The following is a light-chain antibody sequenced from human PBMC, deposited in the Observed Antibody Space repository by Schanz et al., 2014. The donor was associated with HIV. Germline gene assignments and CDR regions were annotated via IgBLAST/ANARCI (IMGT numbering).Light chain of an antibody. CDR1: NLGSKS. CDR2: YDT. V-gene: IGLV3-21*04. J-gene: IGLJ2*01. CDR3: QIWDSSSDVV. Sequence: VLTQPPSVSVAPGKTASITCVANNLGSKSVHWYQQKPGQAPGLVIYYDTDRPSGIPERFSGSNSGHTATLTISRVEAGDEADYYCQIWDSSSDVVFGGGTKVTVL.